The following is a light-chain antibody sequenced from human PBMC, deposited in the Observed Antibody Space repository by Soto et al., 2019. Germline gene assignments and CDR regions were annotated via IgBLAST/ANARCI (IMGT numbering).Light chain of an antibody. Sequence: QSALTQPPSASGSLGQSVTISCTGTSSDIGGYNYVSWYQQHPGKAPKLMIYAVSKRSSEVPDRFSGSKSGNTASLAVSGLQAEDEADYYCSSHAGSNNLVFGTGTKLTVL. CDR3: SSHAGSNNLV. CDR1: SSDIGGYNY. J-gene: IGLJ1*01. V-gene: IGLV2-8*01. CDR2: AVS.